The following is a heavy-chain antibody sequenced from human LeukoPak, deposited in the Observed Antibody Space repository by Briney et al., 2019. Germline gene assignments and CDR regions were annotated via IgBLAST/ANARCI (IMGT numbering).Heavy chain of an antibody. CDR3: ARWAPLYGDYWADN. CDR1: GGSISSSNW. J-gene: IGHJ4*02. CDR2: IYHTGST. D-gene: IGHD4-17*01. V-gene: IGHV4-4*02. Sequence: SETLSLTCAVSGGSISSSNWWSWVRQPPGKGLEWIGEIYHTGSTNYNPSLKSRVIISVDKSKNQFSLKLSSMTAADTAVYYCARWAPLYGDYWADNWGQGTLVTVSS.